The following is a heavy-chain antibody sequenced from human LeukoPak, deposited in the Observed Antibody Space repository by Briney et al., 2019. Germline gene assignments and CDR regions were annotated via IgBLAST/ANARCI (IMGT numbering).Heavy chain of an antibody. CDR1: GYTFTSYA. CDR3: ARDNEYNNSRGGNWFDP. V-gene: IGHV7-4-1*02. Sequence: GASVKVSFKASGYTFTSYAINWVRQAPGQGLEWMGWINTKTGNPSYAQGVKGRFVFSLDTSVNTPYLQISSLKAEDTGVYYCARDNEYNNSRGGNWFDPWGQRTVVTVSS. J-gene: IGHJ5*02. D-gene: IGHD3-22*01. CDR2: INTKTGNP.